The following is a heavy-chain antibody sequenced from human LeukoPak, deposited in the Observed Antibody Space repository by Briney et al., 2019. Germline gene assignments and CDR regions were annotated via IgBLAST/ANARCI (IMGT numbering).Heavy chain of an antibody. Sequence: GGSLRLSCAASGFTFDDYAMHWVRQAPGKGLEWVSGISWNSGSIGYADSVKGRFTISRDNAKNSLYLQMNSLRAEDTALYYCAKVRVRKTYYYDSSGYYYDYWGQGTLVTVSS. CDR3: AKVRVRKTYYYDSSGYYYDY. V-gene: IGHV3-9*01. J-gene: IGHJ4*02. CDR2: ISWNSGSI. D-gene: IGHD3-22*01. CDR1: GFTFDDYA.